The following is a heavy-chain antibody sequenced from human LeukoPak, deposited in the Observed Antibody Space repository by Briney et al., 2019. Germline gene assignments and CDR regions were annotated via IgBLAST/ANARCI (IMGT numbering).Heavy chain of an antibody. CDR1: GHTFTGYY. D-gene: IGHD5-18*01. V-gene: IGHV1-2*02. Sequence: GASVKVSCKASGHTFTGYYMHWVRQAPGQGLEWMGWINPNSGGTNYAQKFQGRVTMTRDTSISTAYMELSRLRSDDTAVYYCARDTTMITYWFDPWGQGTLVTVSS. CDR2: INPNSGGT. CDR3: ARDTTMITYWFDP. J-gene: IGHJ5*02.